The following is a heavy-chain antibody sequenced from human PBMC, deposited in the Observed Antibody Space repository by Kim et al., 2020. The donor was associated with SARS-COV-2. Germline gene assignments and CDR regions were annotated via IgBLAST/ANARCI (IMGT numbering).Heavy chain of an antibody. CDR3: ARVPLAAAGTFFDY. Sequence: GGSLRLSCAASGFTFSSYSMNWVRQAPGKGLEWVSSISSSSSYIYYADSVKGRFTISRDNAKNSLYLQMNSLRAEDTAVYYCARVPLAAAGTFFDYWGQGTLVTVSS. CDR2: ISSSSSYI. D-gene: IGHD6-13*01. V-gene: IGHV3-21*01. CDR1: GFTFSSYS. J-gene: IGHJ4*02.